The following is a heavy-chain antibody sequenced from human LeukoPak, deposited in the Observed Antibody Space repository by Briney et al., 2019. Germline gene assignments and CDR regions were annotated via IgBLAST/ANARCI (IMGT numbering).Heavy chain of an antibody. D-gene: IGHD6-13*01. CDR3: ARQIFGSSWSLFDY. Sequence: SETLSLTCTVSGYSISSGYYWGWIRQPPGKGLEWIGSIYYSGSTYYNPSLKSRVTISVDTSKNQFSLKLSSVTAADTAVYYCARQIFGSSWSLFDYWGQGTLVTVSS. V-gene: IGHV4-38-2*02. J-gene: IGHJ4*02. CDR1: GYSISSGYY. CDR2: IYYSGST.